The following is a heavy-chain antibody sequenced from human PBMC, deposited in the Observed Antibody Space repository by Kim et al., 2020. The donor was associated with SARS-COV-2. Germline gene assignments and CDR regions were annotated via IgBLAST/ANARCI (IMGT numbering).Heavy chain of an antibody. CDR2: INPSGGST. Sequence: ASVKVSCKASGYTFTSYYMHWVRQAPGQGLEWMGIINPSGGSTSYAQKFQGRVTMTRDTSTSTVYMELSSLRSEDTAVYYCARGQRDSSGYYLYYYYGMDVWGQGTTVTVSS. J-gene: IGHJ6*02. D-gene: IGHD3-22*01. CDR1: GYTFTSYY. V-gene: IGHV1-46*01. CDR3: ARGQRDSSGYYLYYYYGMDV.